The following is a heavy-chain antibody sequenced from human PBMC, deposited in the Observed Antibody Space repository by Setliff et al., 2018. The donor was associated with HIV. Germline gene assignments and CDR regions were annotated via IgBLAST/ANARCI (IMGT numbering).Heavy chain of an antibody. J-gene: IGHJ4*02. V-gene: IGHV3-72*01. Sequence: GGSLRLSCAASGLTFSNAWMGWVRQAPGKGLEWVGRIKNQANGLTTEYAASVQGRFTISRDESKNSLFLQMNSLSTEDTAVYYCVRNQGNSFGQGFDYWGQGTLVTVSS. CDR1: GLTFSNAW. CDR2: IKNQANGLTT. D-gene: IGHD5-18*01. CDR3: VRNQGNSFGQGFDY.